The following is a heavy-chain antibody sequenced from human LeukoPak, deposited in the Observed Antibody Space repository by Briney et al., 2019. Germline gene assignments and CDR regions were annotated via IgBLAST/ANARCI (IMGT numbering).Heavy chain of an antibody. D-gene: IGHD4-17*01. V-gene: IGHV4-4*07. J-gene: IGHJ6*03. CDR3: ARVVYGDSVYYYYMDV. CDR1: GGSISSYY. Sequence: SETLSLTCTVSGGSISSYYWSWIRQPAGKGLEWIGRIYTSGSTNYNPSLKSRVTMSVDTSKNQFSLKLSSVTAADTAVYYCARVVYGDSVYYYYMDVWGKGITVTVSS. CDR2: IYTSGST.